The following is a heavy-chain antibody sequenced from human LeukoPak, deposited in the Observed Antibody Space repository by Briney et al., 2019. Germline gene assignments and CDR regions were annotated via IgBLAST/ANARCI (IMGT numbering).Heavy chain of an antibody. CDR1: GASINNYY. Sequence: SETLSLTCSVSGASINNYYWTWLRQPPGKGLEWIGYVYHTGASGYHPSLKSRVAMSLDTSKNQVSLNLRSVTAADTAVYFCTRVVNGGHFDYWGQGTLVTVSS. D-gene: IGHD2-8*01. J-gene: IGHJ4*02. CDR3: TRVVNGGHFDY. V-gene: IGHV4-59*01. CDR2: VYHTGAS.